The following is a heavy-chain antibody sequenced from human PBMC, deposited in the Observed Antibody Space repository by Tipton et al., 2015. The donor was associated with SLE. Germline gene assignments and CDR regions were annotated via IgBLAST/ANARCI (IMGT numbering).Heavy chain of an antibody. D-gene: IGHD1-26*01. Sequence: TLSLTCSVSGGSMDSGGYSWSWIRQQPGKGLEWIAYIYFTGNTYYNPSLRSRVSMSVDTSENRFSLNLSSVTAADTAIYYCASNSGTYYYYYYMDVWGKGTTVTVSS. J-gene: IGHJ6*03. V-gene: IGHV4-31*03. CDR2: IYFTGNT. CDR1: GGSMDSGGYS. CDR3: ASNSGTYYYYYYMDV.